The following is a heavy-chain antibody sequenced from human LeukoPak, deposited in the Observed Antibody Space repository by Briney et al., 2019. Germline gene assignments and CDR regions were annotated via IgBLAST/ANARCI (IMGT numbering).Heavy chain of an antibody. Sequence: SETLSLTCTVSGGSISSYYWSWIRQPPGMGLEWIGYIYYSGSTNYNPSLKSRVTISVDTSKNQFSLKLSSVTAADTAVYYCARHGKDYYGSGSYALYYYYGMDVWGQGTTVTVSS. CDR1: GGSISSYY. J-gene: IGHJ6*02. D-gene: IGHD3-10*01. CDR2: IYYSGST. CDR3: ARHGKDYYGSGSYALYYYYGMDV. V-gene: IGHV4-59*08.